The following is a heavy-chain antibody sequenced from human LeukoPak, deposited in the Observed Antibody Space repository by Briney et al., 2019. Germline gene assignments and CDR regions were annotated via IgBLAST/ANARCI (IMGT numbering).Heavy chain of an antibody. CDR1: GGSIRISNYY. D-gene: IGHD3-16*02. CDR2: IYYSGQV. Sequence: SETLSLTCTVSGGSIRISNYYWAWIRQSPGKGLEWIGNIYYSGQVEYNQSLKSRATISLDTSKNQFSLKVTSVTAADTAFYYCARSPDYVWGSYRSYFDYWGQGTLVTVSS. J-gene: IGHJ4*02. V-gene: IGHV4-39*07. CDR3: ARSPDYVWGSYRSYFDY.